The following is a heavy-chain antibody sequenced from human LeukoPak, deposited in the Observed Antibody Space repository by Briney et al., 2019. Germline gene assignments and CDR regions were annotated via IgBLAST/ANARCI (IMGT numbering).Heavy chain of an antibody. J-gene: IGHJ6*04. CDR1: GGTFSSYA. D-gene: IGHD2-8*01. CDR3: ARSSPDIVLMVYPLMDV. Sequence: SVKVSCKASGGTFSSYAISWVRQAPGQGLEWMGGIIPIFGTANYAQKFQGRVTITADKSTSTAYMELSSLRSEDTAVYYCARSSPDIVLMVYPLMDVWGKGTTVTVSS. V-gene: IGHV1-69*06. CDR2: IIPIFGTA.